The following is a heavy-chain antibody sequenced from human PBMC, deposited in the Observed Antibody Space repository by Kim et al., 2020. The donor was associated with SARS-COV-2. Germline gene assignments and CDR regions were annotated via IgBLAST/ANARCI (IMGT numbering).Heavy chain of an antibody. CDR3: ATQYFMTIRCYVADFDY. CDR1: GFSFSTYA. J-gene: IGHJ4*02. D-gene: IGHD3-16*01. V-gene: IGHV3-23*01. Sequence: GGSLRLSCAASGFSFSTYAMSWVRQAPGKGLEWVAAISGSGDSTYYADSVKGRFTISRDNSKNTQYLQMNSLSADDTAVYYCATQYFMTIRCYVADFDYWGQGTLVTVSS. CDR2: ISGSGDST.